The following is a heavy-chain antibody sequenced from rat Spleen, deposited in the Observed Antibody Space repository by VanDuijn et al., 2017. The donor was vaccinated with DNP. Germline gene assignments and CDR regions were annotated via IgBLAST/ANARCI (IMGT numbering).Heavy chain of an antibody. D-gene: IGHD1-2*01. CDR3: ARSTITAISNWFAY. Sequence: EVQLVESGGGLVQPGRSLKLSCVASGFTFSSYWMYWIRQAPGKGLEWVASINTDGGSTYYPDSVKGRFTISRDNAENTVYLQMNSLRSEDTATYYCARSTITAISNWFAYWGQGVMVTVSS. J-gene: IGHJ2*01. V-gene: IGHV5-58*01. CDR2: INTDGGST. CDR1: GFTFSSYW.